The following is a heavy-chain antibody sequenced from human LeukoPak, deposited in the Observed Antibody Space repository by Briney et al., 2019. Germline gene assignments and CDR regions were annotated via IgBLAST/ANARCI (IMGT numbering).Heavy chain of an antibody. J-gene: IGHJ4*02. CDR2: ISYDGSNK. CDR1: GFTFSSYA. D-gene: IGHD7-27*01. CDR3: ARDAPNWGCLDY. V-gene: IGHV3-30-3*01. Sequence: GGSLRLSCAASGFTFSSYAMHWVRQAPGKGLEWVAVISYDGSNKYYADSVKGRFTISRDNSKNTLYLQMNSLRAEDTAVYYCARDAPNWGCLDYWGQGTLVTVSS.